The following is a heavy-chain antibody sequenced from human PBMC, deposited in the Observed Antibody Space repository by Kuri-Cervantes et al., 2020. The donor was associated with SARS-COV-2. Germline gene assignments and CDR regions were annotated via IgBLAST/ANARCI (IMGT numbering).Heavy chain of an antibody. CDR2: ISYDGGNE. V-gene: IGHV3-30*03. D-gene: IGHD2-15*01. Sequence: LSLTCAASGFTFSSYEMHWVRQAPGKGLEWVAVISYDGGNEYYADSVKGRFTISRDNSKNTLYLQMNSLRPEDTAVYYCARDGGKGHGPGLYYWYFNLWGRGTLVTVSS. CDR1: GFTFSSYE. J-gene: IGHJ2*01. CDR3: ARDGGKGHGPGLYYWYFNL.